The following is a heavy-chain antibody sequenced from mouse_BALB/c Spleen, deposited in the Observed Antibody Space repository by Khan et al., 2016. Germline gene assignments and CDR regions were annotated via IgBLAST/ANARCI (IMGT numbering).Heavy chain of an antibody. CDR1: GYFFTDYF. Sequence: VQLQQSGPELVKPGASVKISCKASGYFFTDYFMNWVMQSHGKSLEWIGRINPYNGDTFFNQKFKDKATLTVEKSSSTAHMELRSLASEDSAVYFCARGGFRYEFAYWGQGTLVTVSA. V-gene: IGHV1-20*02. CDR3: ARGGFRYEFAY. CDR2: INPYNGDT. J-gene: IGHJ3*01. D-gene: IGHD2-14*01.